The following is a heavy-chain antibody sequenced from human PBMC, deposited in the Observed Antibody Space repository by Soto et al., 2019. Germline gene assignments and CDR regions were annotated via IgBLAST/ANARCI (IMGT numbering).Heavy chain of an antibody. D-gene: IGHD2-15*01. CDR1: GGSIRSTDHY. J-gene: IGHJ6*02. CDR2: IYFAGSA. CDR3: ARLVFHCLRGSCDDYSFYGLDV. V-gene: IGHV4-39*01. Sequence: SETLSLTCTVSGGSIRSTDHYWGWVRQPPGKGLECLGSIYFAGSAFHNPALKSRATISVDTSRNQFSLRLTTVTASDTAVYYCARLVFHCLRGSCDDYSFYGLDVWGQGTTVTVS.